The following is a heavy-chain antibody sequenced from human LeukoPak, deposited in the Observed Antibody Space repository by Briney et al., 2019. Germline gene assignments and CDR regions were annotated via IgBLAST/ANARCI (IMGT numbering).Heavy chain of an antibody. CDR2: ISAYNGNT. D-gene: IGHD2-8*01. V-gene: IGHV1-18*01. CDR3: AREGDQQGYCTNGVCRFDP. J-gene: IGHJ5*02. Sequence: ASVKVSCKASGYTFTSYGISWVRQAPGQGLEWMGWISAYNGNTNYAQKLQGRVTMTTDTSTSTAYMELRSLRSNDTAVYYCAREGDQQGYCTNGVCRFDPWGQGTLVTVSS. CDR1: GYTFTSYG.